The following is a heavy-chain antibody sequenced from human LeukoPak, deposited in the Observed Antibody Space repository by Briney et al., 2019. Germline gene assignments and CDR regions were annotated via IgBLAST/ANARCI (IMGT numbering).Heavy chain of an antibody. D-gene: IGHD6-19*01. CDR2: IIPIFGTA. J-gene: IGHJ4*02. CDR3: ARPRRYSSGWYYFDY. V-gene: IGHV1-69*05. Sequence: SVKVSCKASGGTFSSYAISWVRQAPGQGLEWIGRIIPIFGTANYAQKFQGRVTITTDESTSTAYMELSSLRSEDTAVYYCARPRRYSSGWYYFDYWGQGTLVTVSS. CDR1: GGTFSSYA.